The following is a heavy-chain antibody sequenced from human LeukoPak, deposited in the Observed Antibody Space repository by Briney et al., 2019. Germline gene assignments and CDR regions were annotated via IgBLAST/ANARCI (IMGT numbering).Heavy chain of an antibody. CDR1: GGTFSSYA. J-gene: IGHJ3*02. CDR2: IIPIFGTA. V-gene: IGHV1-69*13. CDR3: ARSRTTGTTWWAFDI. D-gene: IGHD1-1*01. Sequence: SVKVSCKASGGTFSSYAISWVRQAPGQGREWMGGIIPIFGTANYAQKFQGRVTITADESTSTAYMELSSLRSEDTAVYYCARSRTTGTTWWAFDIWGQGTMVTVSS.